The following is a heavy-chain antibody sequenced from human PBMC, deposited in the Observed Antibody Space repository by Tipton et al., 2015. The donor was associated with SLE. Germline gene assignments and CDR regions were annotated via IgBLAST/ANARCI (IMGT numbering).Heavy chain of an antibody. CDR3: ARDGFGIAGAGGFDY. CDR2: IYHSGST. D-gene: IGHD6-13*01. J-gene: IGHJ4*02. CDR1: GYSISSAYY. V-gene: IGHV4-38-2*02. Sequence: TLSLTCTVSGYSISSAYYWGWIRQSPGKGLEWIGSIYHSGSTYYNPSLKSRVTISVDTSKNQFSLNLISVTAADTAVYYCARDGFGIAGAGGFDYWGQGTLVTVPS.